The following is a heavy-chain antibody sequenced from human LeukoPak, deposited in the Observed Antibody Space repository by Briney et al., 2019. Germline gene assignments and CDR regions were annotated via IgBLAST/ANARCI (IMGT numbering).Heavy chain of an antibody. CDR2: IYTGGTT. V-gene: IGHV3-53*01. CDR1: GFTFSDYY. D-gene: IGHD3-10*01. J-gene: IGHJ4*02. CDR3: ARFRGSNYYDY. Sequence: PGGSLRLSCAASGFTFSDYYMGWVRQAPGKGLEWVSLIYTGGTTYYADSVKGRFSISRDNSKNTLFLQMNSLRAEDTAVYYCARFRGSNYYDYWGQGILVTVSS.